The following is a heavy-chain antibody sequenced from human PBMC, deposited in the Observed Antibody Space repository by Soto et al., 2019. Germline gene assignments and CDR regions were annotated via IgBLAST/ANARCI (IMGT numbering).Heavy chain of an antibody. J-gene: IGHJ3*02. CDR3: ARDQVGPHGYNDAFDI. D-gene: IGHD5-12*01. CDR2: IIPICGTA. CDR1: GGTFSSYA. Sequence: QVQLVQSGAEVKKPGSSVKVSCKASGGTFSSYAISWVRQAPGQGLEWMGGIIPICGTANYAQKFQGRVTITADESTSTAYMELSSLRSEDTAVYYCARDQVGPHGYNDAFDIWGQGTMVTVSS. V-gene: IGHV1-69*01.